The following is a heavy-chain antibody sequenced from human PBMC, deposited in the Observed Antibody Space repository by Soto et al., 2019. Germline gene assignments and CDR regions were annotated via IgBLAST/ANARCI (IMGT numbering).Heavy chain of an antibody. CDR2: MSAYKGNT. CDR1: GYTFTNYG. CDR3: ARDPYRTHVLDI. J-gene: IGHJ3*02. D-gene: IGHD2-2*01. V-gene: IGHV1-18*04. Sequence: QVQLVQSGAEVKKPGASVKVSCKASGYTFTNYGISWVRQAPGQGLEWMGWMSAYKGNTNYAQNFQGRSTTTTDTSTSTASMALRSLRSDDPAVYYCARDPYRTHVLDIWGQWTMVTVSS.